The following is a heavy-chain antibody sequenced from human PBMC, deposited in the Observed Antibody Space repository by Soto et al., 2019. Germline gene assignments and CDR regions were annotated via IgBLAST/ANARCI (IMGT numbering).Heavy chain of an antibody. J-gene: IGHJ5*02. Sequence: SEPLSLTCTVSGGSISSSSYYWGWIRQPPGKGLEWIGSIYYSGSTYYNPSLKSRVTISVDTSKNQFSLKLSSVTAADTAVYYCARIQLWFGDGWFDPWGQGTLVTVSS. CDR2: IYYSGST. CDR3: ARIQLWFGDGWFDP. D-gene: IGHD5-18*01. CDR1: GGSISSSSYY. V-gene: IGHV4-39*01.